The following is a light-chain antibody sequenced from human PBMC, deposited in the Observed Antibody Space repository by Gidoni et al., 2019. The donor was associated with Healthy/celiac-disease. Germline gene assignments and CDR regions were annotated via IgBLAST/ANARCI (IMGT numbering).Light chain of an antibody. Sequence: DIQMTQSPSSLSASVGDRVTITCQASQSISSYLNWYQQKPGKHPKPLIYAASSLQSGVPSRFSGSGAGTDFTLTISSLQPEDFATYYCQQSYNTLSITFGQGTRLEIK. CDR3: QQSYNTLSIT. J-gene: IGKJ5*01. CDR2: AAS. V-gene: IGKV1-39*01. CDR1: QSISSY.